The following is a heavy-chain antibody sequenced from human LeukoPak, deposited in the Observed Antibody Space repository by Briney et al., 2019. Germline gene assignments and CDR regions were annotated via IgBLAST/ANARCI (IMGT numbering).Heavy chain of an antibody. J-gene: IGHJ4*02. CDR2: IIPIFGTA. Sequence: ASVKVSCKASGGTFSSYAISWVRQAPGQGLEWMGGIIPIFGTANYAQKFQGRVTITADDSTSTAYMELSSLRSEDTAVYYCARWGSGGGYYYYYFDYWGQGTLVTVSS. CDR3: ARWGSGGGYYYYYFDY. CDR1: GGTFSSYA. D-gene: IGHD3-22*01. V-gene: IGHV1-69*13.